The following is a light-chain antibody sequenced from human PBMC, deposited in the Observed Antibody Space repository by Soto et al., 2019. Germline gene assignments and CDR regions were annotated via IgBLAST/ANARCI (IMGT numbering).Light chain of an antibody. Sequence: QSVLTQPASVSGSPGQSITISCTGTSSDIGAYNFVSWYQQHPGKAPKLMLYDVNIRPSGVSNRFSGSKSGNTASLTISGLQADDEADYYCTSLTTSTTMIFGGGTKLTVL. CDR2: DVN. J-gene: IGLJ2*01. CDR3: TSLTTSTTMI. CDR1: SSDIGAYNF. V-gene: IGLV2-14*03.